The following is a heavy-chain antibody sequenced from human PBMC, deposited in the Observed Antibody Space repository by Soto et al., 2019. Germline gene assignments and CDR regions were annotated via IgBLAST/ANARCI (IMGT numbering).Heavy chain of an antibody. CDR3: AADSPYYDILTGFNGMDV. Sequence: SVKVSCKASGFTFTSAAVQWVRQARGQRLEWIGWIVVGSGNTNYAQKFQERVTITRDMSTGTAYMELSSLRSEDTAVYYCAADSPYYDILTGFNGMDVWRQGTTVIVSS. V-gene: IGHV1-58*01. CDR2: IVVGSGNT. J-gene: IGHJ6*02. CDR1: GFTFTSAA. D-gene: IGHD3-9*01.